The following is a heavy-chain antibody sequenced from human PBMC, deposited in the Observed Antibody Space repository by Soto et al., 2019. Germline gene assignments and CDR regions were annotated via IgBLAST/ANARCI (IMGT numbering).Heavy chain of an antibody. Sequence: EVQLVESGGVVVQPEGSLRLSCAASGFTFDDYTMHWVRQAPGKGLEWVSLISWDGGSTYYADSVKGRFTISRDNSKNSLYLQMNSLRTEDTALYYCAKEQTDSHYYYYGMDVWGQGTTVTVSS. CDR2: ISWDGGST. V-gene: IGHV3-43*01. CDR1: GFTFDDYT. D-gene: IGHD2-15*01. CDR3: AKEQTDSHYYYYGMDV. J-gene: IGHJ6*02.